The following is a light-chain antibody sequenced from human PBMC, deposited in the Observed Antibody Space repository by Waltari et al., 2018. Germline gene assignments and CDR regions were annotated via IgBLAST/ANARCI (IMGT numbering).Light chain of an antibody. CDR2: GDY. CDR1: SSNIGAGYD. J-gene: IGLJ2*01. CDR3: QSYDSSLSAYVV. Sequence: QSVLTQPPSVSGAPGQRVTISCTGSSSNIGAGYDVHWYQQLPGTAPKLLISGDYNRPSGVPDRVSGSKAGTSASLAITGLQAEDEANYYCQSYDSSLSAYVVFGGGTKLTVL. V-gene: IGLV1-40*01.